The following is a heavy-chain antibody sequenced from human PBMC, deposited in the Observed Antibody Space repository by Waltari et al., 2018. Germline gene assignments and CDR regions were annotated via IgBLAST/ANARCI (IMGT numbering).Heavy chain of an antibody. CDR2: IYSGGQT. V-gene: IGHV3-66*01. CDR3: TRGVVASAAASY. Sequence: EVQLVESGGGLVQPGGSLRLPCAAPGFTVSNNYMNWVRQDPGKGLEWVSTIYSGGQTYYADYGKGRFTISRDNPKNTVYLQMNSLRPDDTAVYYCTRGVVASAAASYWGQGTLVTVSS. J-gene: IGHJ4*02. D-gene: IGHD2-2*01. CDR1: GFTVSNNY.